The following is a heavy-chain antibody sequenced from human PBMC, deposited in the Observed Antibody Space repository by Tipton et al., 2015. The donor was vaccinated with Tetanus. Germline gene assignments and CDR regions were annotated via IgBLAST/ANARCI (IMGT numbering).Heavy chain of an antibody. J-gene: IGHJ4*02. V-gene: IGHV4-30-2*01. CDR1: GDSITRDGYS. CDR2: ISDGGQS. D-gene: IGHD6-13*01. CDR3: ARGWGSSWYYFDY. Sequence: LRLSCTVFGDSITRDGYSWHWIRQPPGKGLEWIGYISDGGQSYYSPSLERRATISRDMSNNHFSLKLTSVTAADTAVYYCARGWGSSWYYFDYWGQGILVTVSS.